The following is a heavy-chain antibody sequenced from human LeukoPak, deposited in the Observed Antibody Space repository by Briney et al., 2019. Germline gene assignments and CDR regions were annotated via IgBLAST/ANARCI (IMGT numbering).Heavy chain of an antibody. V-gene: IGHV3-23*01. CDR1: GFIFTNYA. J-gene: IGHJ4*02. D-gene: IGHD4-17*01. CDR3: AKDVTRG. CDR2: ISTSGGST. Sequence: PGGSLRLSCAASGFIFTNYAMSWVRQAPGKGLEWVSTISTSGGSTYYADSVKGRFTTPRDNSKTTLYLQMNSLRADDTAVYYCAKDVTRGWGQGTLVTVSS.